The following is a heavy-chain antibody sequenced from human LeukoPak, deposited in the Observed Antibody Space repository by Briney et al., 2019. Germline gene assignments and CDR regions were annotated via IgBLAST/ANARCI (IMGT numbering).Heavy chain of an antibody. J-gene: IGHJ3*02. CDR1: GGTFISYA. V-gene: IGHV1-69*05. Sequence: GASVKVSCKASGGTFISYAISWVRQAPGQGLEWMGRIIPIFGTANYAQKFQGRVTITTDESTSTAYMELSSLRSEDTAVYYCARAPFAGYCSGGSCYSGAFDIWGQGTMVTVSS. D-gene: IGHD2-15*01. CDR3: ARAPFAGYCSGGSCYSGAFDI. CDR2: IIPIFGTA.